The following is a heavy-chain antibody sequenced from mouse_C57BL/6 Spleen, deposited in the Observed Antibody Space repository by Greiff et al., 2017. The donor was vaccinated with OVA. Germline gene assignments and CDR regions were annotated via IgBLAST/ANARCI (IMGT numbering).Heavy chain of an antibody. Sequence: DVMLVESGGGLVKPGGSLKLSCAASGFTFSDYGMHWVRQAPEKGLEWVAYISSGSSTIYYADTVKGRFTISRDNAKNTLFLQMTSLRSEDTAMYYCARRYYGLGAMDYWGQGTSVTVSS. V-gene: IGHV5-17*01. CDR2: ISSGSSTI. CDR1: GFTFSDYG. CDR3: ARRYYGLGAMDY. J-gene: IGHJ4*01. D-gene: IGHD1-1*01.